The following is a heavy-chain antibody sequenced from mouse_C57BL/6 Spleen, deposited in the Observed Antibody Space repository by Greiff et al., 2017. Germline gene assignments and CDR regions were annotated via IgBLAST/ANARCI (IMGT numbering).Heavy chain of an antibody. CDR1: GFSFNTYA. J-gene: IGHJ1*03. D-gene: IGHD4-1*01. CDR3: VRHRRWDGYWYFDV. Sequence: EVQLQESGGGLVQPKGSLKLSCAASGFSFNTYAMNWVRQAPGKGLEWVARIRSKSNNYATYYADSVKDRFTISRDDSESMLYLQMNNLKTEDTAMYYCVRHRRWDGYWYFDVWGTGTTVTVSS. CDR2: IRSKSNNYAT. V-gene: IGHV10-1*01.